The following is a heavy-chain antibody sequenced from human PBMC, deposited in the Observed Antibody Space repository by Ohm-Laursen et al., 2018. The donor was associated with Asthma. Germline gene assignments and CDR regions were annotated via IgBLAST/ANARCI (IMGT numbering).Heavy chain of an antibody. V-gene: IGHV1-2*06. CDR2: INPNSGGT. D-gene: IGHD1-26*01. CDR3: ARDQIVGATTYYYGMDV. Sequence: SVKVSCKVSGYTFTGYYMHWVRQAPGQGLEWMGRINPNSGGTNYAQKFQGRVTMTRDTSISTAYMELSRLRSDDTAVYYCARDQIVGATTYYYGMDVWGQGTTVTVSS. J-gene: IGHJ6*02. CDR1: GYTFTGYY.